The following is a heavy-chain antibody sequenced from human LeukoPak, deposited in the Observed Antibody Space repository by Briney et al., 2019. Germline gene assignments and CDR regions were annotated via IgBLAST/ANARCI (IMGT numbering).Heavy chain of an antibody. CDR2: IYSGGST. CDR1: GFTVSSNY. CDR3: ARGGRTAQFDY. Sequence: GSLRLSCAASGFTVSSNYMSWVRQAPGKGLEWVSVIYSGGSTYYADSVKGRFTISRDNSKNTLYLQMNSMRAEDTAVYYCARGGRTAQFDYWGQGTLVTVSS. J-gene: IGHJ4*02. V-gene: IGHV3-53*01. D-gene: IGHD2-15*01.